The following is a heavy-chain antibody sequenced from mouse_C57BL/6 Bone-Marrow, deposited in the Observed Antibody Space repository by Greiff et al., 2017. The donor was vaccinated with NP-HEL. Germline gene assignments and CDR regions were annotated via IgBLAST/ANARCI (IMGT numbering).Heavy chain of an antibody. CDR3: ARNTTVVATWFAY. V-gene: IGHV2-2*01. CDR1: GFSLTSYG. D-gene: IGHD1-1*01. J-gene: IGHJ3*01. Sequence: VKVVESGPGLVQPSQSLSITCTVSGFSLTSYGVHWVRQSPGKGLEWLGVIWSGGSTDYNAAFISRLSISKDNSKSQVFFKMNSLQADDTAIYYCARNTTVVATWFAYWGQGTLVTVSA. CDR2: IWSGGST.